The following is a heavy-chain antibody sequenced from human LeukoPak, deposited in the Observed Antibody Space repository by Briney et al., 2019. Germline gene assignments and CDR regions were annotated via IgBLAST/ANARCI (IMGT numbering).Heavy chain of an antibody. J-gene: IGHJ4*02. D-gene: IGHD5-24*01. CDR1: GFIFSNNG. V-gene: IGHV3-23*01. CDR3: ARGWLQLS. CDR2: VSGSGSDI. Sequence: GGSLRLSCAVSGFIFSNNGMSWVRQAPGRGLEWVAGVSGSGSDIFYSDSVKGRFTISRDTAKNTVFLQMNSLRAEDTAVYYCARGWLQLSWGQGTLVTVSS.